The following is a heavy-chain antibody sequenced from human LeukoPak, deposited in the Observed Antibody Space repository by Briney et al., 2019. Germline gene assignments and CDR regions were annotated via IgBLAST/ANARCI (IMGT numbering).Heavy chain of an antibody. J-gene: IGHJ6*02. V-gene: IGHV4-30-4*01. D-gene: IGHD3-16*01. CDR2: IYYSGST. CDR3: ARYKSKIRGSPQSGVDV. CDR1: GGSISSGDYY. Sequence: SETLSLTCTVSGGSISSGDYYWSWIRQPPGKGLEWIGYIYYSGSTYYNPSLKSRVTISVDTSKNQFSLKLSSVTAADTAVYYCARYKSKIRGSPQSGVDVWGQGTTVTVSS.